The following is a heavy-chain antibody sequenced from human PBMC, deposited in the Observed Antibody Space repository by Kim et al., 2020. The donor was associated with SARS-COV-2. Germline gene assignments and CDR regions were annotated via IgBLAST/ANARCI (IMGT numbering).Heavy chain of an antibody. CDR2: IYSGGST. V-gene: IGHV3-66*01. Sequence: GGSLRLSCAASGFTVSSNYMSWVRQAPGKGLEWVSVIYSGGSTYYADSVKGRFTISRDNSKNTLYLQMNSLRAEDTAVYYCGRNWGYSYGIGYWGQGTLVTVSS. CDR1: GFTVSSNY. D-gene: IGHD5-18*01. CDR3: GRNWGYSYGIGY. J-gene: IGHJ4*02.